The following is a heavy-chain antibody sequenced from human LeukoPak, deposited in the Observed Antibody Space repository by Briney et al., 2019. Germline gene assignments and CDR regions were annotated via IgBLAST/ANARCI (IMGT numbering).Heavy chain of an antibody. V-gene: IGHV3-66*04. CDR3: ARHTVTVGMDV. CDR2: IYSDDST. D-gene: IGHD4-11*01. CDR1: GFTVSNNY. Sequence: GGSLRLSCAASGFTVSNNYITWVRQAPGKGLEWVSIIYSDDSTYYADSVKGRFTISRDNSKNTLYLRMNSLRAEDTAVYYCARHTVTVGMDVWGQGTTVTVSS. J-gene: IGHJ6*02.